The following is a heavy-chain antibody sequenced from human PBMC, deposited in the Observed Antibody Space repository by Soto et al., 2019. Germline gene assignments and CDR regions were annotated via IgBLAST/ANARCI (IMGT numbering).Heavy chain of an antibody. D-gene: IGHD3-10*01. CDR1: GGTFSSYA. J-gene: IGHJ3*02. CDR2: IIPIFGRA. V-gene: IGHV1-69*13. Sequence: QVQLVQSGAEVKKPGSSVKVSCKGSGGTFSSYAISWVRQAPGQGLEWMGGIIPIFGRANYAQKFQGRVTITADESTSTAYMELSSLRSEDTAVYYCARDYRITQEVDAFDIWGQGTMVTVSS. CDR3: ARDYRITQEVDAFDI.